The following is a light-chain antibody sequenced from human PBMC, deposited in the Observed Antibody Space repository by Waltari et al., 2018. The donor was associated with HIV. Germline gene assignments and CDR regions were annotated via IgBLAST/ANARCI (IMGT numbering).Light chain of an antibody. V-gene: IGKV3-20*01. CDR3: QQYGSSRYT. CDR2: GIA. Sequence: EIVLTQSPVTLSLSQGERATLSCSASQSFTSSYLAWYQQNPGQPPRLLIYGIASRVTGTPDRLSGSGSWIDFTLTISRLEPEDVAVYYCQQYGSSRYTFGQGTKLEIK. CDR1: QSFTSSY. J-gene: IGKJ2*01.